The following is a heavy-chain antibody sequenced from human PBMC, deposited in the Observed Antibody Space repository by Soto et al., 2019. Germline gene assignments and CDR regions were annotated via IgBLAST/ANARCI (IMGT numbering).Heavy chain of an antibody. D-gene: IGHD6-13*01. J-gene: IGHJ5*02. Sequence: SETLSLTCTFSCGSIISRSYYWGWIRQPPGKGLEWIGTFYYYGSTYYNPSLKSRVTVSVDTSKNQFSLKLSSVTAADTAVYYCASQDSSNWYDWFDPWGQGTLVTVSS. V-gene: IGHV4-39*01. CDR2: FYYYGST. CDR1: CGSIISRSYY. CDR3: ASQDSSNWYDWFDP.